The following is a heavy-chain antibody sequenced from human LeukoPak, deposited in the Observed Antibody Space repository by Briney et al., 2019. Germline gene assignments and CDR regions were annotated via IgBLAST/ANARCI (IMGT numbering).Heavy chain of an antibody. J-gene: IGHJ6*02. CDR3: ASCLLVPAAIRGDYYYGMDV. V-gene: IGHV1-69*01. Sequence: SVKVSCKASGGTFSSYAISWVRQAPGQGLEWMGGIIPIFGTANYAQKFQGRVTITADESTSTAYMELSSLRSEDTAVYYCASCLLVPAAIRGDYYYGMDVWGQGTTVTVSS. D-gene: IGHD2-2*01. CDR1: GGTFSSYA. CDR2: IIPIFGTA.